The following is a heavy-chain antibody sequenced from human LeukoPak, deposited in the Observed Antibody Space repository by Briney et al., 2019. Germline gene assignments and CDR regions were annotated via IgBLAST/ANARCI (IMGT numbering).Heavy chain of an antibody. D-gene: IGHD3-10*01. Sequence: PGGSLRLSCAASGFTFSSYWMSWVRQAPGKGLEWVANMKQDGSEKYYVDSVKGRFTISRDNADNSLYLQMNSLRAEDTAVYYCARDGAFDYYGEYFDYWGQGTLVTVSS. CDR1: GFTFSSYW. J-gene: IGHJ4*02. CDR3: ARDGAFDYYGEYFDY. CDR2: MKQDGSEK. V-gene: IGHV3-7*01.